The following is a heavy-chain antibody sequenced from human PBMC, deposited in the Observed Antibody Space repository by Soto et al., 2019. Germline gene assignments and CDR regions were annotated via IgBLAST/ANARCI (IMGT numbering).Heavy chain of an antibody. Sequence: GVSLRLSCAASGVSFSSYWMHWFRQAPGKGLVWVSPVITDGSNTRYADSVKGRFTISRDNANNTLHLQMSSLRVEDTAVYYCAREPRYCSGGSCSITGDAFDIWGQGTMVTVSS. J-gene: IGHJ3*02. V-gene: IGHV3-74*01. D-gene: IGHD2-15*01. CDR1: GVSFSSYW. CDR3: AREPRYCSGGSCSITGDAFDI. CDR2: VITDGSNT.